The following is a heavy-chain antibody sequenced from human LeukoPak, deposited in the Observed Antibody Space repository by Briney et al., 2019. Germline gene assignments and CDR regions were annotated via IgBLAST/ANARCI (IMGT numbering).Heavy chain of an antibody. V-gene: IGHV3-23*01. CDR2: ISGSGGST. CDR3: AWALLWFGEFVDY. CDR1: GFTFSSYG. J-gene: IGHJ4*02. Sequence: GGSLRLSCAASGFTFSSYGMSWVRQAPGKGLEWVSAISGSGGSTYYADSVKGRFTISRDNSKNTLYLQMNSLRAEDTAVYYCAWALLWFGEFVDYWGQGTLVTVSS. D-gene: IGHD3-10*01.